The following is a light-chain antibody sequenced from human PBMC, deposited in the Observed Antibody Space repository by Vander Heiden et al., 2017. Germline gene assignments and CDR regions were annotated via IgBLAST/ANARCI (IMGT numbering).Light chain of an antibody. V-gene: IGLV2-18*02. J-gene: IGLJ3*02. Sequence: QSALTPPPSVSRSPGQSVTISCTGPHNAVGFSPRVAWSHPSPGTAPTLIIFEVSNRPSGVPDRFSASKSGNTASPTISVLQAEDEADYYCTSYTRNSDQVFGGGTKVTVL. CDR2: EVS. CDR3: TSYTRNSDQV. CDR1: HNAVGFSPR.